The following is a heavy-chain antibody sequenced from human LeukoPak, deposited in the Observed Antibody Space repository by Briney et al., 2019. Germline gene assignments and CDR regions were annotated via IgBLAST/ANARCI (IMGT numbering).Heavy chain of an antibody. CDR1: GFTFSSYA. CDR3: ARAPRTAANFVY. CDR2: ISYDGNNK. J-gene: IGHJ4*02. V-gene: IGHV3-30-3*01. Sequence: GRSLRLSCAASGFTFSSYAMHWVRQAPGKGLEWVAVISYDGNNKYYADSVKGRFTISRDNSRNTLYLQMNTLRAEDTAVYYCARAPRTAANFVYWGQGTLVTVSS. D-gene: IGHD6-13*01.